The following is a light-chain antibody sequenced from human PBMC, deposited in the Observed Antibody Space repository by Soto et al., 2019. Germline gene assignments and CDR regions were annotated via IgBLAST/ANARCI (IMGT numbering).Light chain of an antibody. CDR2: AAS. Sequence: DIQMTQSPSTLSASVGDRVTITCRASQSISSWLAWYQQKPGKAPKVLIYAASNLQSGVPPRFSGSGSGTEFTLTISSLQPDDFATYYCQQYNSSALTFGGGTKVDNK. CDR3: QQYNSSALT. J-gene: IGKJ4*01. CDR1: QSISSW. V-gene: IGKV1-5*01.